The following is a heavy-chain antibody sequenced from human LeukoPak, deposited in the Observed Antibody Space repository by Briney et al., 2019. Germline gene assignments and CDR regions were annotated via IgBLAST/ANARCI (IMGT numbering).Heavy chain of an antibody. Sequence: SVKVSCKASGGTFSSYAISWVRQAPGQGLEWMGRIIPILGIANYAQKFQGRVTITADKSTSTAYMELSSLRSEDTAVYYCARGGPMTYYYDLWGQGTLDTVSS. V-gene: IGHV1-69*04. J-gene: IGHJ4*02. CDR2: IIPILGIA. CDR3: ARGGPMTYYYDL. CDR1: GGTFSSYA.